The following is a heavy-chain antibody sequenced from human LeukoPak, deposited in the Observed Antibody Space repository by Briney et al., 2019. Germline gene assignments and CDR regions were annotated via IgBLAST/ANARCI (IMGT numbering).Heavy chain of an antibody. D-gene: IGHD6-6*01. CDR2: ISGSGGST. CDR3: AKCRSSSSRYFDY. CDR1: GFTFSSYA. V-gene: IGHV3-23*01. Sequence: PGGSLRLSCAASGFTFSSYAMSWVRQAPGKGLEWVSAISGSGGSTYYADSVKGRFTISRDNSRNTLYLQVNSLRAEDTAVYYCAKCRSSSSRYFDYWGQGTLVTVSS. J-gene: IGHJ4*02.